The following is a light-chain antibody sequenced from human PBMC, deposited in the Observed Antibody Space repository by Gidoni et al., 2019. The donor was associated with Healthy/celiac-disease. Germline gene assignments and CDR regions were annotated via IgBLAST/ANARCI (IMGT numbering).Light chain of an antibody. CDR3: QLWDSRNVV. CDR1: NIGSQK. J-gene: IGLJ3*02. Sequence: SYELTQPLSVSVALGQTARISCGGDNIGSQKVQWYQQKPGQAPVLVIYRDNNRLSGIPERFSGSNSGNPATLTISRAQAGDECDYYCQLWDSRNVVFGGGTQLTVL. CDR2: RDN. V-gene: IGLV3-9*01.